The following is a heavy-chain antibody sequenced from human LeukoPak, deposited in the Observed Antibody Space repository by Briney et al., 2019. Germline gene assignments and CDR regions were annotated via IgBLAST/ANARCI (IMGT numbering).Heavy chain of an antibody. Sequence: PGRSLRLSCTASGFTFGDYAMSWVRQAPGKGLEWVGFIRRKAYGGTTEYAASVKGRFTISRDDSKSIAYLQMNSLKTEDTAVYYCTRDIAVAGTHYYYGMDVWGQGTTVTVSS. V-gene: IGHV3-49*04. CDR1: GFTFGDYA. J-gene: IGHJ6*02. D-gene: IGHD6-19*01. CDR3: TRDIAVAGTHYYYGMDV. CDR2: IRRKAYGGTT.